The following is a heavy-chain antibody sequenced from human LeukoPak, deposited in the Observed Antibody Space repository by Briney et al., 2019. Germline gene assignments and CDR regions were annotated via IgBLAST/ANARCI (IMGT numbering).Heavy chain of an antibody. D-gene: IGHD2-15*01. CDR3: ASQYCSGGSCYYNWFDP. V-gene: IGHV3-48*03. CDR2: ISSSGSTI. J-gene: IGHJ5*02. Sequence: GGSLRLSCAASGFTFSSYGMNWVRQAPGKGLEWVSYISSSGSTIYYADSVKGRFTISRDNAKNSLYLQMNSLRAEDTAVYYCASQYCSGGSCYYNWFDPWGQGTLVTVSS. CDR1: GFTFSSYG.